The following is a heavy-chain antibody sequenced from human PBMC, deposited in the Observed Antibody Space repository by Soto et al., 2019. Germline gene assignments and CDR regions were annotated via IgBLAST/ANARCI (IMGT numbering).Heavy chain of an antibody. CDR1: GGSITSGGYY. CDR2: ISFSGST. D-gene: IGHD2-21*02. J-gene: IGHJ2*01. V-gene: IGHV4-31*03. CDR3: ARNYCGGDCYSPFVYWYFDL. Sequence: PSETLSLTCTVSGGSITSGGYYWSWIRQHPGKGPQWIGYISFSGSTFYNPSLKSRVTISAISVDTSKNQFSLKLSSVTAADTAVYYCARNYCGGDCYSPFVYWYFDLWGRGTLVTVSS.